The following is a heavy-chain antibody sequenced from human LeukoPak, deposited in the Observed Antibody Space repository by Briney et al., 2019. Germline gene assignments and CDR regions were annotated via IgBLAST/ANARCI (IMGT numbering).Heavy chain of an antibody. Sequence: SETLSLTCTVSGYSISSTNYYWGWIRQPPGKGLEWIGSIYYNGNTYYNPSLKSRVTMSVDTSKNHLCLKLTSVHAAETPVYYCARPITFGEVRLPWIFGGPGTLVTVSS. CDR1: GYSISSTNYY. J-gene: IGHJ4*02. D-gene: IGHD3-16*01. CDR2: IYYNGNT. V-gene: IGHV4-39*01. CDR3: ARPITFGEVRLPWIF.